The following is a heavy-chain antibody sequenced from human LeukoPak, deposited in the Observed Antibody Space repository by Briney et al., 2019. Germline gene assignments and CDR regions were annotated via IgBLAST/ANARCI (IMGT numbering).Heavy chain of an antibody. CDR1: GFTFSSYE. CDR2: ISASGSRR. D-gene: IGHD4-23*01. V-gene: IGHV3-48*03. Sequence: PGGSLRLSCAASGFTFSSYEMTWVRQAPGKGLEWISYISASGSRRTYADSVEGRFTISRDNAKNSLYLQMNSLRAEDTAVYYCAKRRRWYSDYWGQGTLVTVSS. CDR3: AKRRRWYSDY. J-gene: IGHJ4*02.